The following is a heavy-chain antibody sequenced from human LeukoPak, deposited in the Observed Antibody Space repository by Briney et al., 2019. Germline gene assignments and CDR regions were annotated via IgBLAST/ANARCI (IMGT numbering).Heavy chain of an antibody. J-gene: IGHJ4*02. D-gene: IGHD1-26*01. CDR2: ISSDGGST. CDR3: ARSNNIVGATYFDY. Sequence: QPGGSLRLSCAASGFTFSNYAMHWVRQAPGKGLEYISSISSDGGSTYYADSVKGKFTISRDNSKTTLYLQMGRLRAEDMAVYYCARSNNIVGATYFDYWGQGTLVTVSS. V-gene: IGHV3-64*02. CDR1: GFTFSNYA.